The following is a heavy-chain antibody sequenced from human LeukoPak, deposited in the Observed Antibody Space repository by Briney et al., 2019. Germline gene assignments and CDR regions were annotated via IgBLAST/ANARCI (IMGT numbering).Heavy chain of an antibody. CDR2: ISYDGSNK. J-gene: IGHJ6*03. D-gene: IGHD3-22*01. CDR1: GFTFSSFG. V-gene: IGHV3-30*18. CDR3: AKDGGNYYDTGGNHLMRSYMDV. Sequence: GGSLRLSCSASGFTFSSFGMHRVRQAPGKGLEWVAVISYDGSNKFYADSVKGRFTISRDNSKNKLYLQMISLRAEDTAVYYCAKDGGNYYDTGGNHLMRSYMDVWGKGTTVTVSS.